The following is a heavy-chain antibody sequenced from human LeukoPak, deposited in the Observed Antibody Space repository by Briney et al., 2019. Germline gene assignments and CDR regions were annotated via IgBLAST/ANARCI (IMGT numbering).Heavy chain of an antibody. CDR3: ARDGWGYCSSTSCYMDYGMDV. CDR1: GFTFSSYW. D-gene: IGHD2-2*02. CDR2: IKQDGSEK. Sequence: PGGSLRLSCAASGFTFSSYWMSWVRQAPGKGLEWVANIKQDGSEKYYVDSVKGRFTISRDNAKNSLYLQMNSLRAEDTAVYYCARDGWGYCSSTSCYMDYGMDVWGRGTTVTVSS. J-gene: IGHJ6*02. V-gene: IGHV3-7*01.